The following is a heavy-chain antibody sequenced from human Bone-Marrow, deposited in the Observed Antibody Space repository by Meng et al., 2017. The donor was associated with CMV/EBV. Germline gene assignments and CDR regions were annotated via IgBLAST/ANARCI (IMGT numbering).Heavy chain of an antibody. CDR1: GFTFSSYE. CDR3: AGERMTYYYGSGSYPWMDV. Sequence: GGSLRLSCAASGFTFSSYEMNWVRQAPGKGLEWVSYISSSGSTIYYADSVKGRFTISRDNAKNSLCLQMNSLRAEDTAVYYCAGERMTYYYGSGSYPWMDVWGQGTTVTVSS. CDR2: ISSSGSTI. V-gene: IGHV3-48*03. J-gene: IGHJ6*02. D-gene: IGHD3-10*01.